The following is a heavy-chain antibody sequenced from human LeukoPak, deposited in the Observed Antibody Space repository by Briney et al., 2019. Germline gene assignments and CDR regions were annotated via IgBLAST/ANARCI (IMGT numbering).Heavy chain of an antibody. D-gene: IGHD1-26*01. CDR3: AREIVGTHKSRFDP. Sequence: GGSLRLSCAASGFTFSGRWMSWLRQAPGKGLEWVANINQDGTDKYYVDSVKGRFTISRDNAKNSLYLQMNSLRAEDTAVYYCAREIVGTHKSRFDPWGQGTLVTVSS. CDR2: INQDGTDK. J-gene: IGHJ5*02. CDR1: GFTFSGRW. V-gene: IGHV3-7*03.